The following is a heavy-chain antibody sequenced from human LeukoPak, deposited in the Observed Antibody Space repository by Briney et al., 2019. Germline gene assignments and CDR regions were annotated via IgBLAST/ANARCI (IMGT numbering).Heavy chain of an antibody. CDR2: ISSSSSYI. Sequence: GGSLRLSCAASGFTFSSYSMNWVRQAPGKGLEWVSSISSSSSYIYYADSVKGRFTISRDNAKNSLYLQMNSLRAEDTAVYYCARDRGGNARRYYYYYYMDVWGKGTTVTVSS. CDR1: GFTFSSYS. D-gene: IGHD4-23*01. J-gene: IGHJ6*03. CDR3: ARDRGGNARRYYYYYYMDV. V-gene: IGHV3-21*01.